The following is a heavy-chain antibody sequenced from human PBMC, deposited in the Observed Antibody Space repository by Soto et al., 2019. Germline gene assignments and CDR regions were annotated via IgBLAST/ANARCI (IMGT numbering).Heavy chain of an antibody. CDR3: TGRLRNNWFDP. Sequence: SETLSLTCTVSGDSISSSNYYWGWIRQPPGKGPEWIGSIYYRESTYYNPSLKSRVTISVDTSKNQFSLKLSSVTAADTAVYYCTGRLRNNWFDPWGQGTLVTVS. J-gene: IGHJ5*02. CDR1: GDSISSSNYY. V-gene: IGHV4-39*01. CDR2: IYYREST.